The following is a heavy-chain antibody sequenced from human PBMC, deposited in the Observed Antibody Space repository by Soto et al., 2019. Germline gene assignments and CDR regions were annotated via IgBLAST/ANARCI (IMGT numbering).Heavy chain of an antibody. Sequence: QVQLQESGPGLVKPSQTLSLTCTVSGGSISSGGYYWSWIRQHPGKGLEWIGYIYYSGSTYYNPSLKSRVTISVDTSKNQFSRKLSSVTAAETAVYYCARSYDSSGYYFLGYWGQGTLVTVSS. CDR2: IYYSGST. CDR1: GGSISSGGYY. J-gene: IGHJ4*02. CDR3: ARSYDSSGYYFLGY. V-gene: IGHV4-31*03. D-gene: IGHD3-22*01.